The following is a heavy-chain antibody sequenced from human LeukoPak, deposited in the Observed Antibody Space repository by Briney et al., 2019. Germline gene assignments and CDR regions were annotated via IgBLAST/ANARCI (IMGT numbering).Heavy chain of an antibody. CDR3: ARRRTRPERFDY. CDR1: GGSISTSGYD. D-gene: IGHD1-14*01. V-gene: IGHV4-39*01. J-gene: IGHJ4*02. CDR2: IHYGGNT. Sequence: WETLSLTCTVSGGSISTSGYDSAWIRQPPGNGLELMGSIHYGGNTHYNPSLESRLTISVDTSKNQFSLKLSSVTAADTAFYYCARRRTRPERFDYWGQGALVTVSS.